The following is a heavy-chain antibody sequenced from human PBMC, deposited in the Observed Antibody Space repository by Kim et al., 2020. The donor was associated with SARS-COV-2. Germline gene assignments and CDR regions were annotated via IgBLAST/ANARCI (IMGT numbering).Heavy chain of an antibody. CDR1: GGSISSSYYY. D-gene: IGHD3-9*01. CDR3: ARSYYDILTGHNWFDP. V-gene: IGHV4-39*01. Sequence: SETLSLTCTVSGGSISSSYYYWGWIRQPPGKGLDWIGTVYYSGTSYYNPSLKSRVTISVDTSGNQFSLRLTSVTAADTAIYYCARSYYDILTGHNWFDP. J-gene: IGHJ5*02. CDR2: VYYSGTS.